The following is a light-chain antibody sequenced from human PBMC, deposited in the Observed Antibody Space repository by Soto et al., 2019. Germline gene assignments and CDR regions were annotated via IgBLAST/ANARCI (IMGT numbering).Light chain of an antibody. J-gene: IGLJ1*01. CDR1: SSDVGGYNY. V-gene: IGLV2-14*01. CDR2: EVR. CDR3: SSYTSSHTYG. Sequence: QSVLTQPASVSGSPGQSITISCTGTSSDVGGYNYVSWYQQHPGKVPKLMIYEVRYRPAGISTRFSGSKSGNTASLTISGLQAEDEADYYCSSYTSSHTYGFGSGTKLTVL.